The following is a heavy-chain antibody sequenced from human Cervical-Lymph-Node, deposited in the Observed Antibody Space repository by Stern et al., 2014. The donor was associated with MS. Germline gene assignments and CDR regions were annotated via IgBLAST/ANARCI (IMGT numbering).Heavy chain of an antibody. D-gene: IGHD1-1*01. CDR1: GFTFSSYG. V-gene: IGHV3-30*18. CDR3: AKEGPGTFDY. J-gene: IGHJ4*02. Sequence: QMQLVQSGGGVVQPGRSLRLSCAASGFTFSSYGMHWVRQAPGKGLEWVAVISYDGSNKYYADSVKGRFTISRDNSKNTLYLQMNSLRAEDTAVYYCAKEGPGTFDYWGQGTLVTVSS. CDR2: ISYDGSNK.